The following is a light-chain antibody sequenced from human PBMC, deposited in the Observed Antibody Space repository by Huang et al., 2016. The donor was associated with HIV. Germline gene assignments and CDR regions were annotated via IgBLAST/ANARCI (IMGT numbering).Light chain of an antibody. J-gene: IGKJ2*01. Sequence: DIQMNQSPPSLSAFVGDRVTITCREIQSVSSYLNWFQHKPGTAPQLLIYAASMLQRGVPSRFSGSGSGTDFSLTISSLQPEDFALYYCQQSYSVPYTFGQGTKLDIK. CDR2: AAS. V-gene: IGKV1-39*01. CDR3: QQSYSVPYT. CDR1: QSVSSY.